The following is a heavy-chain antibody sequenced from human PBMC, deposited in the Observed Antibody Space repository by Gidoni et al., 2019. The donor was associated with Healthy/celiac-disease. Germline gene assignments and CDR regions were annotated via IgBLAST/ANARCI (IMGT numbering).Heavy chain of an antibody. CDR2: SYWDDDK. J-gene: IGHJ5*02. V-gene: IGHV2-5*02. CDR3: AHRSSSGQGSSSVLRYFDWTIHEGYWFDP. CDR1: GFSRSTSGVG. D-gene: IGHD3-9*01. Sequence: QITLKESGPTLVKHTQTLTLTCTFSGFSRSTSGVGVGWIRQPPGNALEWLALSYWDDDKRYSPSPKSRLTITKDTAKYQVVLTMTNMDTVDTATYYCAHRSSSGQGSSSVLRYFDWTIHEGYWFDPWGQGTLVTVSS.